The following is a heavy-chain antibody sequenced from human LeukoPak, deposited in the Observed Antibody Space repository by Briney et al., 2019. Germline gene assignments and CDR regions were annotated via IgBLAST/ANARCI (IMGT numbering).Heavy chain of an antibody. CDR2: IFYGGTT. CDR1: GDSISNYY. V-gene: IGHV4-59*08. CDR3: AIGLYWFES. J-gene: IGHJ5*01. Sequence: SETLSLTCTVSGDSISNYYWNWLRQSPGKGLEWIGYIFYGGTTTYNPSFKSRVTISGDTSKKQFSLRLTSVTATDPAVYYCAIGLYWFESWGQGTLVTVSS.